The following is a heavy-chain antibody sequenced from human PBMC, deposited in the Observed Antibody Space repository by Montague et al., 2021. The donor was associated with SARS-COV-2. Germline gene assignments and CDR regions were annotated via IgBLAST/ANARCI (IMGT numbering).Heavy chain of an antibody. CDR3: ARGARQGYGFRLGSFDS. D-gene: IGHD3-10*01. CDR1: GGSFSGYY. J-gene: IGHJ4*02. CDR2: INHSGST. Sequence: SETLSLTCAVYGGSFSGYYWNWIRQPPGQGLEWIGEINHSGSTNYNPYLKSRVTTSVDTSKNQFSLKLSSVTAADTAVYYCARGARQGYGFRLGSFDSWGQGTLVTVSS. V-gene: IGHV4-34*01.